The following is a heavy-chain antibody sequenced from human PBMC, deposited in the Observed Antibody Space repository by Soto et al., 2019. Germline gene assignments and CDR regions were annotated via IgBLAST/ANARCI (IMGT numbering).Heavy chain of an antibody. D-gene: IGHD4-17*01. CDR1: GYTFTSYD. Sequence: QVQLVQSGAEVKKPGASVKVSCKASGYTFTSYDINWVRQATGQGLEWMGWMNPNSGNTGYAQKCQXRXTXTXYTSISTAYMELSSLRSEDTAVYYCARTLYGDHVDYWGQGTLVTVSS. J-gene: IGHJ4*02. CDR2: MNPNSGNT. V-gene: IGHV1-8*01. CDR3: ARTLYGDHVDY.